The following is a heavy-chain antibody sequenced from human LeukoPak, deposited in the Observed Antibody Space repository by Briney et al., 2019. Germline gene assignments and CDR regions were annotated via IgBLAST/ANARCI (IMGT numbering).Heavy chain of an antibody. CDR2: ISWNSGSI. Sequence: GRSLRLSCAASGFTFDDYAMRWVRQAPGKGLEWVSGISWNSGSIGYADSVKGRFTISRDNSENTVYLQMNSVRAEDTAVYYCARGSGYSHWGQGTLVTVSS. V-gene: IGHV3-9*01. CDR3: ARGSGYSH. J-gene: IGHJ4*02. D-gene: IGHD3-3*01. CDR1: GFTFDDYA.